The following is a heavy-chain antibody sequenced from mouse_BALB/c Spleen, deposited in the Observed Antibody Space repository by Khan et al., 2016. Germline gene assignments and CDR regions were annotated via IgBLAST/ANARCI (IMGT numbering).Heavy chain of an antibody. V-gene: IGHV7-3*02. CDR2: IRNKANGYTT. CDR1: GFTFTDYY. D-gene: IGHD1-1*01. CDR3: ARGDYDYAMDY. J-gene: IGHJ4*01. Sequence: EVELVESGGGLVQPGGSLRLSCATSGFTFTDYYMSWVRQPPGKALEWLGFIRNKANGYTTEYSASVKSRFTISRDNSQSILYLHMHTLRAEDSATDYCARGDYDYAMDYWGQETSVTVSS.